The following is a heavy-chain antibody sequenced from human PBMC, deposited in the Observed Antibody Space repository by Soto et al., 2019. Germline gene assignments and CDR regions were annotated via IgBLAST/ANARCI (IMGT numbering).Heavy chain of an antibody. J-gene: IGHJ4*02. CDR1: GSTINVFD. Sequence: PGGSLRLSCAASGSTINVFDIHWIRQAPGKGLEWMSYIWYDGSTIYYADSVKGRFTISRDNVQNSLYLQMHSLRAEDTAVYYCARERGSGWTFDYWGQGTLVTVSS. CDR3: ARERGSGWTFDY. V-gene: IGHV3-33*01. D-gene: IGHD6-19*01. CDR2: IWYDGSTI.